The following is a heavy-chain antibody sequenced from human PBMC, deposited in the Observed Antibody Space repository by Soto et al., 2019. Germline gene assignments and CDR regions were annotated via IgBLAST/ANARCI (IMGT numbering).Heavy chain of an antibody. V-gene: IGHV3-9*01. CDR1: GFTFDDYA. D-gene: IGHD6-13*01. CDR2: INWNSGSI. CDR3: VKDESINWYSGHFRH. Sequence: GGSLRLSCAASGFTFDDYAMHWVRQVPGKGLEWVSGINWNSGSIGYADSVKGRFAISRDSAKNSLHLQMNSLRAEDTAFYYCVKDESINWYSGHFRHWGQGTLVTVSS. J-gene: IGHJ1*01.